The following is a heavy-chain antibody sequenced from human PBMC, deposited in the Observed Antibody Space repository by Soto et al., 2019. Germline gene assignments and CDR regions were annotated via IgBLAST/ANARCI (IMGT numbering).Heavy chain of an antibody. D-gene: IGHD5-12*01. Sequence: NPSETLSLTCSFSVVSINSGDYYCSWIRQSPGKGLEWIGYIYYSGSTYYNPSLKSRSTISIDTSKNQFFLDVDSVTAADTAVYYCARLYTGYEAFDYWGQGTLVTVSS. J-gene: IGHJ4*02. CDR2: IYYSGST. V-gene: IGHV4-30-4*01. CDR1: VVSINSGDYY. CDR3: ARLYTGYEAFDY.